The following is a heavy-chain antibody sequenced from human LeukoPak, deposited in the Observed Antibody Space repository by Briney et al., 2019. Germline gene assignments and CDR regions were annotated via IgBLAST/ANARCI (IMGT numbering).Heavy chain of an antibody. CDR1: GFTFDDYA. J-gene: IGHJ4*02. CDR3: AEKPSSGYYYIDY. CDR2: ISDSGGST. V-gene: IGHV3-23*01. Sequence: PGGSLRLSCAASGFTFDDYAMSWVRQAPGKGLEWVSTISDSGGSTYYADSVKGRFTISRDNSKNTLYLQMNSLRAEDTAVYCCAEKPSSGYYYIDYWGQGTLVTVSS. D-gene: IGHD3-22*01.